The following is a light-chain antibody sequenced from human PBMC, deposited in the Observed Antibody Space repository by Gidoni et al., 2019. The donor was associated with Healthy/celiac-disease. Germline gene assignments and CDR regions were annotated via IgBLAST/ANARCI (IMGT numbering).Light chain of an antibody. J-gene: IGKJ1*01. CDR1: QSVSSSY. CDR2: GET. V-gene: IGKV3-20*01. CDR3: QQYGSSPRT. Sequence: EIVLTQSPGTLSLSPGERATLSCRASQSVSSSYLAWYQQKPGQAPRLLIYGETSRATGLPDRFSGSGSGTDFTLTISRLEPEDFAVYYCQQYGSSPRTFGQGTKVEIK.